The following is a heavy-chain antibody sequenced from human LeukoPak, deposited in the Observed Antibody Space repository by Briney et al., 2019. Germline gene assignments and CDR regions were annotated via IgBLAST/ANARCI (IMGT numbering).Heavy chain of an antibody. Sequence: GASVKVPCKISGYTLNDISVHWVRQPPGKGPEWMGGVDPDDGQRVYAQRFQGRVTMTGDTSTNTAYMELSRLRSEDTAVYYCAAVSGHYTLLDAWGQGALVTVPT. CDR1: GYTLNDIS. CDR3: AAVSGHYTLLDA. J-gene: IGHJ5*02. D-gene: IGHD4-11*01. V-gene: IGHV1-24*01. CDR2: VDPDDGQR.